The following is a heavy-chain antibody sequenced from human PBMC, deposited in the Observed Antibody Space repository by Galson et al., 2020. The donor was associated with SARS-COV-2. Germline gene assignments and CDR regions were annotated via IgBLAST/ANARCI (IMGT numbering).Heavy chain of an antibody. CDR3: VRWFHYGRDV. Sequence: SETLSLTFAVSGDSISSGAYSWTWIRQSPGKRLEWLGSIYASGGTYYNPSLKRRLSISINKSKNQFSLRLHALTAADAAIYFCVRWFHYGRDVWGQGTTVIVSS. CDR1: GDSISSGAYS. CDR2: IYASGGT. J-gene: IGHJ6*02. V-gene: IGHV4-30-4*07. D-gene: IGHD3-10*01.